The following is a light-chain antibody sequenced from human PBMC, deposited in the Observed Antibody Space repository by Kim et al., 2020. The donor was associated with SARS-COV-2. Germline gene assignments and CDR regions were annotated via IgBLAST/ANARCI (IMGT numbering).Light chain of an antibody. V-gene: IGKV4-1*01. Sequence: DIVMTQSPDSLAVSLGERATINCKSSQSVLYSSNNKNYLAWYQQKPGLPPKLLIYWASTRESGVPDRFSGSGSGTDFTLTISSLQAEDVAVYYCQQYYSTPLTFGQGTKLEI. CDR1: QSVLYSSNNKNY. CDR2: WAS. J-gene: IGKJ2*01. CDR3: QQYYSTPLT.